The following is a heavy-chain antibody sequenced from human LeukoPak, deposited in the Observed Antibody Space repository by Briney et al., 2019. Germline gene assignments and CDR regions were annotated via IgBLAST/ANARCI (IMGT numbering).Heavy chain of an antibody. D-gene: IGHD6-19*01. J-gene: IGHJ4*02. CDR1: GFTFSSYG. CDR3: ASLTVAGTAFGY. Sequence: TGGSLRLSCAASGFTFSSYGMHWVRQAPGKGLEWVAVISYDGSNKYYADSVKGRLTISRDNSKNTLYLQMNSLRAEDTAVYYCASLTVAGTAFGYWGQGTLVTVSS. V-gene: IGHV3-30*03. CDR2: ISYDGSNK.